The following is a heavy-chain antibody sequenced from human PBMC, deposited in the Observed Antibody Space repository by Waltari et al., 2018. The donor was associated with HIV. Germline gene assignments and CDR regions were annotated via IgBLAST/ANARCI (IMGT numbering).Heavy chain of an antibody. V-gene: IGHV3-13*01. CDR3: ARNDWNLGAFDI. CDR2: IGTAGDT. Sequence: EVQLVESGGGLVQPGGSLSLSCAASGFTFSSYDMHWVRQATGKGLEWVSAIGTAGDTYYPGSVKGRFTISRENAKNSLYLQMNSLRAGDTAVYYCARNDWNLGAFDIWGQGTMVTVSS. D-gene: IGHD1-7*01. CDR1: GFTFSSYD. J-gene: IGHJ3*02.